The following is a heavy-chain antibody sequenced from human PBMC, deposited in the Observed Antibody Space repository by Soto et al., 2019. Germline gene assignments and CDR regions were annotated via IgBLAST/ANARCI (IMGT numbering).Heavy chain of an antibody. V-gene: IGHV1-8*01. J-gene: IGHJ3*02. D-gene: IGHD3-3*01. CDR1: GYTFTSYD. Sequence: ASVKVSCKASGYTFTSYDINWVRQATGQGLEWMGWMNPNSGNTGYAQKFQGRVTMTRNTSISTAYMELSSLRSEDTAVYYCARGLPRDKYYDFWSGYYDAFDIWGQGTMGTVS. CDR3: ARGLPRDKYYDFWSGYYDAFDI. CDR2: MNPNSGNT.